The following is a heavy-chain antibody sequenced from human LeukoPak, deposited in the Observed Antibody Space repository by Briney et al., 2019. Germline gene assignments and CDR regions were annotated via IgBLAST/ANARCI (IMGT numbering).Heavy chain of an antibody. CDR2: INSEGSTT. CDR1: GFTFRSYW. V-gene: IGHV3-74*01. Sequence: GGSLRLSCAASGFTFRSYWMHWVRQAPGKGLVWVSRINSEGSTTSYADSVKGRSTISRDNAKNTLYLQMNSLRAEDTAVYYCASGFAAFCGGGCPPFDSWGQGTLVTVSS. J-gene: IGHJ4*02. D-gene: IGHD2-21*02. CDR3: ASGFAAFCGGGCPPFDS.